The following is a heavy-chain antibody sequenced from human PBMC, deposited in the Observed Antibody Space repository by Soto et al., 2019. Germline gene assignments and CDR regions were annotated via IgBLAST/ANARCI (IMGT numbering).Heavy chain of an antibody. CDR3: ARDLLPNISGKCTNGVCSYAFDI. Sequence: PGGSLRLSCAASGFTFSSYSMNWVRQAPGKGLEWVSYISSSSSTIYYADSVKGRFTISRDNAKNSLYLQMNSLRAEDTAVYYCARDLLPNISGKCTNGVCSYAFDIWGQGTMVTVSS. V-gene: IGHV3-48*01. CDR2: ISSSSSTI. J-gene: IGHJ3*02. D-gene: IGHD2-8*01. CDR1: GFTFSSYS.